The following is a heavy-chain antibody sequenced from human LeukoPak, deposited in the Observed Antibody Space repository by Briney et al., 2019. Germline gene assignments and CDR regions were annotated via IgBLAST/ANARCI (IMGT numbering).Heavy chain of an antibody. CDR2: INYSGST. Sequence: PSETLSLTCTVSGGSISGRYWGWIRQPPGKGLEWIGYINYSGSTDYNPSLKSRVTISLGTSKNQFSLKLSSVTAADTAVYYCARDAGGGPFFDYWGQGTLVTVSS. D-gene: IGHD2-15*01. J-gene: IGHJ4*02. CDR1: GGSISGRY. CDR3: ARDAGGGPFFDY. V-gene: IGHV4-59*11.